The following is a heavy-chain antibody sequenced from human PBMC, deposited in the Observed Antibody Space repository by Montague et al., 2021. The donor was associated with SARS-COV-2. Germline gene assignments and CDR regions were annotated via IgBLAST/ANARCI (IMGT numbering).Heavy chain of an antibody. CDR1: GGSISSGDYY. CDR3: ARIGGCAGAL. CDR2: IYNNGXT. J-gene: IGHJ4*02. Sequence: TLSLTCTVSGGSISSGDYYWNWIRQPPGKGLKWIGRIYNNGXTXYXXCLESRVSISVDTSKNQFSLKLSSVTAADTAVYYCARIGGCAGALWGQGTLVTVSS. D-gene: IGHD2-21*01. V-gene: IGHV4-30-4*08.